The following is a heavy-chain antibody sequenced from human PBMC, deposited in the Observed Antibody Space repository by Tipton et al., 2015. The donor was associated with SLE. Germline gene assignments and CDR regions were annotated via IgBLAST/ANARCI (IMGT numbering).Heavy chain of an antibody. CDR3: AKDWHSSGGDAFDI. Sequence: SLRLSCAASGFTFSSYAMHWVRQAPGKGLEWVAVISYDGSNKYYADSVKGRFTISRDNSKNTLYLQMNSLRAEDTALYYCAKDWHSSGGDAFDIWGQGTMVTVSS. CDR2: ISYDGSNK. D-gene: IGHD6-19*01. V-gene: IGHV3-30*04. CDR1: GFTFSSYA. J-gene: IGHJ3*02.